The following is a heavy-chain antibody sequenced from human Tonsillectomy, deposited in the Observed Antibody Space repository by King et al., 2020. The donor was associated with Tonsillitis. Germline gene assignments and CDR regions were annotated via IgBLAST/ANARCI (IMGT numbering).Heavy chain of an antibody. CDR1: GYSFAYYW. Sequence: VQLVESGAEVKKPGESLKISCKGSGYSFAYYWIGWVRQMPGNGLEWMGIIFPGDSDTRYSPSFQGQVTISADKSIRTAYLQWSSLKASDTAMYYCARHSGGFGEFDWFDPWGQGTLVTVSS. D-gene: IGHD3-10*01. CDR3: ARHSGGFGEFDWFDP. J-gene: IGHJ5*02. CDR2: IFPGDSDT. V-gene: IGHV5-51*01.